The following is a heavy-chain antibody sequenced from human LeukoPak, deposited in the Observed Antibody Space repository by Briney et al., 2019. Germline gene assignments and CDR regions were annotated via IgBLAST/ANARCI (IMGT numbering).Heavy chain of an antibody. CDR1: GGSISSYY. Sequence: PSETLSLTCTVSGGSISSYYWSWIRQPPGKGLEWIGCIYYSGSTNYNPSLKSRVTISVDTSKNQFSLKLSSVTAADTAVYYCARIHMVRGVITFDYWGQGTLVTVSS. J-gene: IGHJ4*02. CDR3: ARIHMVRGVITFDY. D-gene: IGHD3-10*01. CDR2: IYYSGST. V-gene: IGHV4-59*08.